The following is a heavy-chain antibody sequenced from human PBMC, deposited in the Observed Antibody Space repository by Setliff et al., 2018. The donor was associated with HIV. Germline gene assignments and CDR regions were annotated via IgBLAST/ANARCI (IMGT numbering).Heavy chain of an antibody. V-gene: IGHV1-8*01. J-gene: IGHJ4*02. CDR3: AMGLSPINGDYVLGY. D-gene: IGHD4-17*01. CDR2: MNPNSGNT. CDR1: GYSFTSFD. Sequence: VASVKVSCKASGYSFTSFDVNWVRQPAGLGLEWMGWMNPNSGNTYYTPKFHGRLTMTRNTSITTAYLELSSLESDDTAVYYCAMGLSPINGDYVLGYWGQGTLVTVSS.